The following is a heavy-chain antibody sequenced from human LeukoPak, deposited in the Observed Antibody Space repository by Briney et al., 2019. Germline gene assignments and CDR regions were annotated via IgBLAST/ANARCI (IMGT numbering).Heavy chain of an antibody. J-gene: IGHJ4*02. V-gene: IGHV1-18*01. CDR1: GYTFTSYG. Sequence: ASVKVSCKASGYTFTSYGISWVRQAPGQGLEWMGWISAYNGNTNYAQKLQGRVTMTTDTSTSTAYMELRSLRSDDTAVYYCARDRGIAVAGTGGYWGQGTLVTVSS. D-gene: IGHD6-19*01. CDR3: ARDRGIAVAGTGGY. CDR2: ISAYNGNT.